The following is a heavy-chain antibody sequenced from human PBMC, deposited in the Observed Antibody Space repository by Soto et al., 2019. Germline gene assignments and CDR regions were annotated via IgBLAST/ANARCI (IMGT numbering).Heavy chain of an antibody. D-gene: IGHD4-17*01. Sequence: WGLLRLSCAASGFTFSSYSRNCVRQAPGKGLEWVSSISSSSSYIYYADSVKGRFTISRDNAKNSLYLQMNSLRAEDTAVYYCARALLGYGDYFDGFDPWGQGTLVTVSS. CDR2: ISSSSSYI. CDR1: GFTFSSYS. CDR3: ARALLGYGDYFDGFDP. J-gene: IGHJ5*02. V-gene: IGHV3-21*01.